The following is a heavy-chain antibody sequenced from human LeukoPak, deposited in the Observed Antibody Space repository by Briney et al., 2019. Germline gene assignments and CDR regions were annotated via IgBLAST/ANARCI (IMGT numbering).Heavy chain of an antibody. CDR2: LYYSGST. D-gene: IGHD3-10*01. V-gene: IGHV4-59*01. CDR3: ARGLGSRYYFNS. CDR1: GGSISNYY. J-gene: IGHJ4*02. Sequence: PSATLSLTCTVFGGSISNYYWSWIRQPPGKGLEWIGYLYYSGSTNYNPSLKSRVTISGDTSKNQFSLKLTSVTAADTAVYYCARGLGSRYYFNSWGQGTLVTVSS.